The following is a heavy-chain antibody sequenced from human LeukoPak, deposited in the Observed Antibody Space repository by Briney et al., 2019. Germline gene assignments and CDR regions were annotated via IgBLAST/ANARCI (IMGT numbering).Heavy chain of an antibody. D-gene: IGHD5-18*01. V-gene: IGHV4-4*07. Sequence: SETLSHACTVFGDSISTFYWSWIRQPARKGLEWIGRIYTSGSTNYNPSLKSRVTMSVDTSKNQFSLKLSSVTAADTAVYYCAGGYIYGTNYYYYYMDVWGKGTTVTISS. CDR2: IYTSGST. CDR3: AGGYIYGTNYYYYYMDV. J-gene: IGHJ6*03. CDR1: GDSISTFY.